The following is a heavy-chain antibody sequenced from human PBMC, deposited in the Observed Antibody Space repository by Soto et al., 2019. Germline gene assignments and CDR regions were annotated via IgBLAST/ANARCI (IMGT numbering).Heavy chain of an antibody. CDR1: GGSFSGYY. V-gene: IGHV4-34*01. D-gene: IGHD3-9*01. Sequence: QVQLQQWGAGLLKPSETLSLTCAVYGGSFSGYYWSWIRQSPGKGLEWIGEINHSGRTNYNPSLKSRVSISVDTSKNQFSLKLSSVSAADTAVYYCATGTYFDVLTGYYSSVLYYFDYWGQGTLVTVSS. CDR2: INHSGRT. CDR3: ATGTYFDVLTGYYSSVLYYFDY. J-gene: IGHJ4*02.